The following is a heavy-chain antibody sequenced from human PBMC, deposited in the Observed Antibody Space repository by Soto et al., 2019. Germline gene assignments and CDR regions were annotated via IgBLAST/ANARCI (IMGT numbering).Heavy chain of an antibody. CDR1: GFTFDDYA. J-gene: IGHJ4*02. CDR2: ISWNSGSI. Sequence: GGSLRLSCAASGFTFDDYAMHWVRQAPGKGLEWVSGISWNSGSIGYADSVKGRFTISRDNAKNSLYLQMNSLRAEDTALYCCAKDIEILGRDGYNSVGFDYWGQGTLVTVSS. V-gene: IGHV3-9*01. CDR3: AKDIEILGRDGYNSVGFDY. D-gene: IGHD5-12*01.